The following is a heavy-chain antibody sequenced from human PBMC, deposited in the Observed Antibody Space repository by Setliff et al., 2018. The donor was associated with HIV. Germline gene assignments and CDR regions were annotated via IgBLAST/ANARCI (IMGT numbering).Heavy chain of an antibody. Sequence: SETLSLTCTVSGGSISSYCWNWIRQPPGKGLEWIGYIFASGSSLYNPSLQSRVSISIDTSKNQFSLKLSSVTAADTALYYCARLGRAIDRGGYSLRFDYGGQGTLVTVSS. CDR3: ARLGRAIDRGGYSLRFDY. CDR2: IFASGSS. D-gene: IGHD3-22*01. CDR1: GGSISSYC. V-gene: IGHV4-4*09. J-gene: IGHJ4*02.